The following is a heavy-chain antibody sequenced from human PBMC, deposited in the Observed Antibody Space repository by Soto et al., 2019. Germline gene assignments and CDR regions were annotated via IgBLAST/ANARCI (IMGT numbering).Heavy chain of an antibody. CDR2: IIPIFGTA. V-gene: IGHV1-69*13. Sequence: ASVKVSCKXSGGTFSSYAISWVRQAPGQGLEWMGGIIPIFGTANYAQKFQGRVTITADESTSTAYMELSSLRSEDTAVYYCARDNVSGFDPWGQGTLVTVSS. CDR1: GGTFSSYA. CDR3: ARDNVSGFDP. J-gene: IGHJ5*02.